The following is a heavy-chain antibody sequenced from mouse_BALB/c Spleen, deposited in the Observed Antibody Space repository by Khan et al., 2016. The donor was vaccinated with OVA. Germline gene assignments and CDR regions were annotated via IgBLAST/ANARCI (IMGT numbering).Heavy chain of an antibody. J-gene: IGHJ2*01. CDR3: ARDRIDY. CDR2: INPSSNYT. Sequence: QVQLKQSGAELATPGASVKMSCKASGYTFTSYWVHWVKQRPGQGLEWIGYINPSSNYTESNQNFKDKATLTADKSSSTAYMQLSSLTSEDSAVYYWARDRIDYWGQGTTLTVSS. CDR1: GYTFTSYW. V-gene: IGHV1-4*01.